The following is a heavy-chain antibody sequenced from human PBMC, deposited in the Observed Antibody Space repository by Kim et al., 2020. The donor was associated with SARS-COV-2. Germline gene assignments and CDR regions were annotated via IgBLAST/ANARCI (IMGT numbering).Heavy chain of an antibody. V-gene: IGHV4-34*01. CDR2: INHSGSS. CDR1: GGSFSGYY. Sequence: SETLSLTCAVYGGSFSGYYWSWIRQPPGKGLEWIGDINHSGSSKYNPSLKSRVTISVDTSKHQFSLKRSSVTAADAAVYYCARRKRLLWFGELSFWFDPWGQGTLFTVSS. D-gene: IGHD3-10*01. CDR3: ARRKRLLWFGELSFWFDP. J-gene: IGHJ5*02.